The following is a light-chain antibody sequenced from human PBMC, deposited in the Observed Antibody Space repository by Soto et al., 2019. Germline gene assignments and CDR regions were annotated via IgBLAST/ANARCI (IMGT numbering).Light chain of an antibody. CDR1: QSVSSNY. J-gene: IGKJ2*01. V-gene: IGKV3-20*01. Sequence: EIVLTQSPGTLSLSPGERATLSCRASQSVSSNYLAWYQQKSGQAPRLLIYGASSRATGIPDRFSGSGSGTYLTLTISKLEPEDFAVYYCQRYGNSPYAFGQGTELEI. CDR3: QRYGNSPYA. CDR2: GAS.